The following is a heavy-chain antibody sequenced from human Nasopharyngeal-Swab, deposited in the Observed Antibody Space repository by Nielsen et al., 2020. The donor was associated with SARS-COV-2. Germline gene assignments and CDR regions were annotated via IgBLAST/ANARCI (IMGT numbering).Heavy chain of an antibody. Sequence: SLKISCAASGFTFDDYAMHWVQQAPGKGLEWVSGISWNSGSIGYADSVKGRFTISRDNAKNSLYLQMNSLRAEDTALYYCALLGDSYGIPADYWGQGTLVTVSS. J-gene: IGHJ4*02. CDR2: ISWNSGSI. CDR3: ALLGDSYGIPADY. D-gene: IGHD5-18*01. V-gene: IGHV3-9*01. CDR1: GFTFDDYA.